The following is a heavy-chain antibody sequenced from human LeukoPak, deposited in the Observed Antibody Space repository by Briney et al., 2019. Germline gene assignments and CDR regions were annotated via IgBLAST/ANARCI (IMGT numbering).Heavy chain of an antibody. CDR1: GGSLIPYY. D-gene: IGHD2/OR15-2a*01. J-gene: IGHJ4*02. CDR2: IYHSGTT. Sequence: PSETLSLTCTVSGGSLIPYYWSWIRQPPGKGLEWIGYIYHSGTTNYSPPLKGRATLSVDTSKNQFSLKLSSVTAADTAVYYCARELAPRSSSTTYYFDYWGQGTLVTVSS. V-gene: IGHV4-59*12. CDR3: ARELAPRSSSTTYYFDY.